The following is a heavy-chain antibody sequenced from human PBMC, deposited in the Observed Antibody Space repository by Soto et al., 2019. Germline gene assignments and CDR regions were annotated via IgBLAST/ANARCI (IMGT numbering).Heavy chain of an antibody. V-gene: IGHV1-8*01. Sequence: ASVKVSCKASGYTFTSYDINWVRQATGQGLEGMGWMNPNSGNTGYAQKFQGRVTMTRNTSITTAYMELSSLRSEDTAVYYCARGPDKDTPYYYYYMDVWGKGTTVTVSS. CDR1: GYTFTSYD. J-gene: IGHJ6*03. CDR2: MNPNSGNT. CDR3: ARGPDKDTPYYYYYMDV.